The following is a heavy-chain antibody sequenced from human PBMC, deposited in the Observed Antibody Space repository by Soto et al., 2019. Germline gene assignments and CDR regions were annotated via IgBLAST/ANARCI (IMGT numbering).Heavy chain of an antibody. V-gene: IGHV3-11*01. CDR1: GFTFSDYY. CDR3: ARFRTDDYGDPNYFDY. Sequence: QVQLVESGGGLVKPGGSLRLSCAASGFTFSDYYMSWIRQAPGKGLEWVSYISSSGSTIYYADSVKGRFTISRDNAKNSLYLQMNSLRAEDTAVHSCARFRTDDYGDPNYFDYWGQGTLVTVSS. J-gene: IGHJ4*02. CDR2: ISSSGSTI. D-gene: IGHD4-17*01.